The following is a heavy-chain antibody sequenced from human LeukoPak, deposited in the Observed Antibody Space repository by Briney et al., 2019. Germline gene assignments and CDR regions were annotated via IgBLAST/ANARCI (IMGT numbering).Heavy chain of an antibody. J-gene: IGHJ1*01. CDR3: AKDSWGDAEIPEYFQH. CDR1: GFTFSSYG. D-gene: IGHD2-21*02. Sequence: PGGSLRLSCAASGFTFSSYGMHWVRQAPGKGLEWVAVISYDGSNKYYADSVKGRFTISRDNSKNTLYLQMNSLRAEDTAVYYCAKDSWGDAEIPEYFQHWGQGTLVTVSS. CDR2: ISYDGSNK. V-gene: IGHV3-30*18.